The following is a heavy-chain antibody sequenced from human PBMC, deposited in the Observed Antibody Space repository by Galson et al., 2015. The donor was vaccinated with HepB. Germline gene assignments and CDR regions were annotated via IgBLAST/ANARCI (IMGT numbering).Heavy chain of an antibody. D-gene: IGHD6-19*01. CDR1: GYSFTSYW. CDR2: IIPILGIA. J-gene: IGHJ4*02. Sequence: QSGAEVKKPGESLRISCKGSGYSFTSYWISWVRQAPGQGLEWMGRIIPILGIANYAQKFQGRVTITADKSTSTAYMELSSLRSEDTAVYYCAREGQAVAVPFDYWGQGTLVTVSS. CDR3: AREGQAVAVPFDY. V-gene: IGHV1-69*04.